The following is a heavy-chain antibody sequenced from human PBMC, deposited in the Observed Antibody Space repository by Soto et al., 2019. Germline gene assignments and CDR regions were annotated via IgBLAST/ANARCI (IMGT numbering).Heavy chain of an antibody. Sequence: ELQVVESGGGLVNPGGSLRLSCSFTFSMYSMNWVRQAPGKGLEWVASISSGGIYIKYADSVKGRFTISRDNAKNSVSLQMNSLKVEDTAVYYCTRDQGGSYDSWFDPWGQGTQVIVSS. CDR1: FTFSMYS. J-gene: IGHJ5*02. CDR2: ISSGGIYI. CDR3: TRDQGGSYDSWFDP. D-gene: IGHD1-26*01. V-gene: IGHV3-21*06.